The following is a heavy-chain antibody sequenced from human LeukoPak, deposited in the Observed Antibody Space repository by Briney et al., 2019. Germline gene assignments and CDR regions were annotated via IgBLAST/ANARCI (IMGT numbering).Heavy chain of an antibody. J-gene: IGHJ4*02. V-gene: IGHV3-23*01. CDR3: AKREKGTTGRFFDY. Sequence: GGSLRLSCAASGFTFTNYAMTWVRQAPGKGLEWVTGISEGVGNTYYADSVKGRFTISRDHSKNTLYLQMNSLRAEDTALYYCAKREKGTTGRFFDYWGQGTLVTVSS. CDR1: GFTFTNYA. CDR2: ISEGVGNT. D-gene: IGHD4-17*01.